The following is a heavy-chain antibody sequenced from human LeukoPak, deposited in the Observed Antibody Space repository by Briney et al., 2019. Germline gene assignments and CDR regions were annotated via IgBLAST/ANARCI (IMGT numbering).Heavy chain of an antibody. CDR2: INSDGTNT. V-gene: IGHV3-74*01. Sequence: GGSLRLSCAASTFTFSRYWMHWVRQAPGRGLVWVSRINSDGTNTYYADSVKGRFTISRDNTKNTLYLQMNSLRTEDTAVYYCSRDRAAFGVVQVGYWGQGTLVTVSS. CDR1: TFTFSRYW. D-gene: IGHD3-3*01. CDR3: SRDRAAFGVVQVGY. J-gene: IGHJ4*02.